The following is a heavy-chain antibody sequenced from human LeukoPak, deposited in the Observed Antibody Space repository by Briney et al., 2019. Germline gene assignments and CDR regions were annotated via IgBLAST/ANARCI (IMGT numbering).Heavy chain of an antibody. V-gene: IGHV3-23*01. D-gene: IGHD3-3*01. CDR2: ISGSGGST. CDR3: AKCITIFGVVDFSFDY. CDR1: GFTFSVYA. J-gene: IGHJ4*02. Sequence: GGSPRLSCAASGFTFSVYAMTWVRQAPGKGLEWVSVISGSGGSTYYADSVKGRFTISRDNSKNTLYLQMNSLRAEDTAVYYCAKCITIFGVVDFSFDYWGQGTLVTVSS.